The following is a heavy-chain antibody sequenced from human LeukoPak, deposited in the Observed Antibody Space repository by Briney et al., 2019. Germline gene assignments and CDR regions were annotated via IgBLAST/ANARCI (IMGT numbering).Heavy chain of an antibody. V-gene: IGHV3-23*01. D-gene: IGHD6-19*01. Sequence: PGGSLRLSCAASGFTFSSYAMSWVRQAPGKGLEWVSGIVGSGGSTYYGDSVKGRFTISRDKSKNTLYLQMNSLRAEDTAVYYCAKVHSSGWLFDYWGQGTLVTVSS. CDR2: IVGSGGST. J-gene: IGHJ4*02. CDR1: GFTFSSYA. CDR3: AKVHSSGWLFDY.